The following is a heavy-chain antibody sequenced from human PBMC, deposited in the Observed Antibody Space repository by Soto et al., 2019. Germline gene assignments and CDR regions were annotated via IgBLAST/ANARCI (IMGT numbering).Heavy chain of an antibody. CDR3: ARSSMTTVTKNVYYFDY. CDR2: ISSSSSTI. CDR1: GFTFSSYS. D-gene: IGHD4-17*01. Sequence: PGGSLRLSCAASGFTFSSYSMNWVRQAPGKGLEWVSYISSSSSTIYYADSVKGRFTISRDNAKNSLYLQMNSLRAEDTAVYYCARSSMTTVTKNVYYFDYWGQGTLVTVSS. V-gene: IGHV3-48*01. J-gene: IGHJ4*02.